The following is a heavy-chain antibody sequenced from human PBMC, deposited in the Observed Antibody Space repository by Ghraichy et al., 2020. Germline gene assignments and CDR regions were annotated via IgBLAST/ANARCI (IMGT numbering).Heavy chain of an antibody. J-gene: IGHJ4*02. D-gene: IGHD2-2*01. Sequence: SVKVSCKASGGTFSSYAISWVRQAPGQGLEWMGGIIPIFGTANYAQKFQGRVTITADESTSTAYMELSSLRSEDTAVYYCARDRPRYCSSTSCYVYWGQGTLVTVSS. CDR3: ARDRPRYCSSTSCYVY. CDR2: IIPIFGTA. CDR1: GGTFSSYA. V-gene: IGHV1-69*13.